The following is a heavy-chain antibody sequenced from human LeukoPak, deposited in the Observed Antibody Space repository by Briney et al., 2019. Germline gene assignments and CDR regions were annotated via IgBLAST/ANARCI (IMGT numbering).Heavy chain of an antibody. J-gene: IGHJ4*02. D-gene: IGHD1-26*01. Sequence: SGTLSLTCAVSGGSISSSNWWSWVRQPPGKGLEWIGEIYHSGSTNYSPSLKSRVTISVDTSKNQFSLKLSSVTAADTAVYYCASLRERSYYARGFDYWGQGTLVTVSS. V-gene: IGHV4-4*02. CDR2: IYHSGST. CDR3: ASLRERSYYARGFDY. CDR1: GGSISSSNW.